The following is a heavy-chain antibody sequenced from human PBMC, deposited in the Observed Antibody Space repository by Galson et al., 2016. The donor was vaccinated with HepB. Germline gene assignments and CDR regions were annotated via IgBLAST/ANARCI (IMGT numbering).Heavy chain of an antibody. J-gene: IGHJ4*02. CDR3: ARVFLSEKGSYYRQFDS. CDR2: INSDGSDR. D-gene: IGHD3-10*01. CDR1: GITFSSHW. Sequence: SLRLSCAAYGITFSSHWMHWVRQGPGKGLVSVSHINSDGSDRRYADSVKGRFTIARDNAKHMLYLEMNSLRAEDTAVYYCARVFLSEKGSYYRQFDSWGQGTLVTVSS. V-gene: IGHV3-74*01.